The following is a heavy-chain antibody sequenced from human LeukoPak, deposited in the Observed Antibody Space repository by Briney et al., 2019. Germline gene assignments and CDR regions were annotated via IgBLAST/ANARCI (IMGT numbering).Heavy chain of an antibody. CDR1: GDSIRCTSYY. J-gene: IGHJ4*02. CDR2: IYYSGST. Sequence: SETLSLTCTVSGDSIRCTSYYWGWIRQPPGKGLEWIGNIYYSGSTYYNPSLKSRVTISVDTSKNQFSLKLSSVTAADTAVYFCARDAGSGGFDYWGQGTLVTVSS. CDR3: ARDAGSGGFDY. V-gene: IGHV4-39*07. D-gene: IGHD3-10*01.